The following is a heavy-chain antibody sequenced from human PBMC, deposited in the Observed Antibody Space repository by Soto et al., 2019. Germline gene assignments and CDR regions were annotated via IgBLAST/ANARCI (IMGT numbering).Heavy chain of an antibody. Sequence: GGSLRLSCEASGFTFSSYWMSWVRQAPGKGMEWVANIKQDGSEKYYVDSVKGRFTLSRDNAKNSLQLQMNSLRAEDTAMYFCAIVAYRNGSTSDYWGKGPLGTRSS. D-gene: IGHD2-8*01. CDR3: AIVAYRNGSTSDY. CDR1: GFTFSSYW. V-gene: IGHV3-7*01. J-gene: IGHJ4*01. CDR2: IKQDGSEK.